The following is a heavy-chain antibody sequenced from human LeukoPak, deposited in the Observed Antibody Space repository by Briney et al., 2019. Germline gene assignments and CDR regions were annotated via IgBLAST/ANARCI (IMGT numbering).Heavy chain of an antibody. CDR1: GGSISSYY. CDR3: ARGYCSGGSCYSFDC. V-gene: IGHV4-59*01. Sequence: SETLSLTCTVSGGSISSYYWSWIRQPPGKGLEWIGYIYYSGSTNYNPSLKSRVTISVDTSKNQFSLKLSSVTAADTAVYYCARGYCSGGSCYSFDCWGQGTLVTVSS. J-gene: IGHJ4*02. CDR2: IYYSGST. D-gene: IGHD2-15*01.